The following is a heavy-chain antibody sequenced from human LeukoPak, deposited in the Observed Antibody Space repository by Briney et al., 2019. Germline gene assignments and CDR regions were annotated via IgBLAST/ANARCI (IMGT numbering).Heavy chain of an antibody. D-gene: IGHD3-3*01. Sequence: GGSLRLSCAASGFTFSSYAMSWVRQAPGKGLEWVSAISGSGGSTYYADSVKGRFTISRDNSKNTLYLQMNSLRADDTAVYYCARGGDYDFWSGYDYWGQGTLVTVSS. V-gene: IGHV3-23*01. CDR2: ISGSGGST. CDR1: GFTFSSYA. J-gene: IGHJ4*02. CDR3: ARGGDYDFWSGYDY.